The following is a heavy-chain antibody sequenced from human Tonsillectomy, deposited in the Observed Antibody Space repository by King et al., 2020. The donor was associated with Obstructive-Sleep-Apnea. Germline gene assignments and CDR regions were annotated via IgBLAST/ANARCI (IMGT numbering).Heavy chain of an antibody. D-gene: IGHD2-15*01. CDR3: ARDVYECNGGSCCLSIDY. J-gene: IGHJ4*02. CDR2: IYYSGST. Sequence: VQLQESGPGLVKPSKTLSLTCTVSGASISSGGCYWSWIRQHPGKGLEWIGYIYYSGSTYYNPSLKSRVTISVDTSKNHFSLKLTSVTAADTAAYYCARDVYECNGGSCCLSIDYWGQGTLVTVSS. CDR1: GASISSGGCY. V-gene: IGHV4-31*03.